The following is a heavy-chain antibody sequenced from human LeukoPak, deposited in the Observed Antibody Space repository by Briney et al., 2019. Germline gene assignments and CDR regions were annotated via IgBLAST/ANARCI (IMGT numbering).Heavy chain of an antibody. CDR1: GSSISSYY. Sequence: SETLSLTCTVSGSSISSYYWSWIRQPPGKGLEWIGYIYYSGSTNYNPSLKSRVTISVDTSKNQFSLKLSSVTAADTAVYYCARSPWVGSTHIDSWGQGTLVTVSS. CDR3: ARSPWVGSTHIDS. J-gene: IGHJ4*02. V-gene: IGHV4-59*01. CDR2: IYYSGST. D-gene: IGHD1-26*01.